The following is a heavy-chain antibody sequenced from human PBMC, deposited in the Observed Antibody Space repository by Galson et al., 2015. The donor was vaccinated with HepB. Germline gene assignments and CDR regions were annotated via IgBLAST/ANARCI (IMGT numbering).Heavy chain of an antibody. V-gene: IGHV4-34*01. J-gene: IGHJ4*02. Sequence: SETLSLTCAVYGGSFSGYYWSWIRQPPGKGLEWIGEINHSGSTNYNPSLKSRVTISVDTSKNQFSLKLSSVTAADTAVYYCARSGYSYGYARSRLDYWGQGTLVTVSS. CDR1: GGSFSGYY. CDR2: INHSGST. D-gene: IGHD5-18*01. CDR3: ARSGYSYGYARSRLDY.